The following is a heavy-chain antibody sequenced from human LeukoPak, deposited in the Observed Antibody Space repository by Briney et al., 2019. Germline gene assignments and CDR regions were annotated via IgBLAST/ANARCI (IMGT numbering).Heavy chain of an antibody. D-gene: IGHD6-13*01. J-gene: IGHJ6*03. CDR2: IIPIFGTA. CDR1: GGTFSSYA. V-gene: IGHV1-69*13. Sequence: ASVKVSCKASGGTFSSYAISWVRQAPGQGLEWMGGIIPIFGTANYAQKFQGRVTITADESTSTAYMELRSLRSDDTAVYYCARVDRGWSSSWSEFYYYYYMDVWGKGTTVTVSS. CDR3: ARVDRGWSSSWSEFYYYYYMDV.